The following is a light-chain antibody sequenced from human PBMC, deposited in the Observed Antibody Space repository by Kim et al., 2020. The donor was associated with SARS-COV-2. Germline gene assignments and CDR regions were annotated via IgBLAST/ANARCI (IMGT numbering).Light chain of an antibody. CDR3: QQRDTRPYT. J-gene: IGKJ2*01. Sequence: SLSPGERATLSCRATQSVNSDLAWYEHKPGQAPRLLIYDISNRAPGIPARFSGSGTGTDFILTISSLEPEDSAVYYCQQRDTRPYTFGQGTKLEI. V-gene: IGKV3D-11*02. CDR2: DIS. CDR1: QSVNSD.